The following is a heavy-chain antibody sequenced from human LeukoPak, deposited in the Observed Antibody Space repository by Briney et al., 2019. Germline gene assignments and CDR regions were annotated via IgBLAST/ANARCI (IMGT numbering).Heavy chain of an antibody. J-gene: IGHJ4*02. V-gene: IGHV1-8*02. CDR1: GYTFTGYY. Sequence: ASVKVSCKASGYTFTGYYMHWVRQATGQGLEWMGWMNPNSGNTGYAQKFQGRVTMTRNTSISTAYMELSSLRSEDTAVYYCARGSALGIVVVPAAHGWGQGTLVTVSS. CDR2: MNPNSGNT. CDR3: ARGSALGIVVVPAAHG. D-gene: IGHD2-2*03.